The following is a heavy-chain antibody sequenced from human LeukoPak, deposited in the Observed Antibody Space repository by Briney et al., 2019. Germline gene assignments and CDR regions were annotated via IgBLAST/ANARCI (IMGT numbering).Heavy chain of an antibody. CDR2: ISGSGGST. V-gene: IGHV3-23*01. Sequence: GASLRLSCAASGLTFSSYAMSWVRQAPGKGLEWVSAISGSGGSTCYADSVKGRFTISRDNSKNTLYLQMNSLRAEDTAVYYCAKMPGYSRPRDYWGQGTLVTVSS. CDR1: GLTFSSYA. D-gene: IGHD5-12*01. J-gene: IGHJ4*02. CDR3: AKMPGYSRPRDY.